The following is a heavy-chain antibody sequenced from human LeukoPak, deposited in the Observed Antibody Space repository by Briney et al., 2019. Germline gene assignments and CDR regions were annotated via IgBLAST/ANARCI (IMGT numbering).Heavy chain of an antibody. Sequence: PSETLSLTCTVSGDSISSLDYCWSWIRQPPGKGVEWIGCIDYSGSTYYNPSLRSRVTLSLDTSKNQFSLTLNSVTAADTAVYYCASQANFYDSSGYFRPWGQGTLVTVSS. J-gene: IGHJ1*01. CDR3: ASQANFYDSSGYFRP. V-gene: IGHV4-30-4*01. D-gene: IGHD3-22*01. CDR1: GDSISSLDYC. CDR2: IDYSGST.